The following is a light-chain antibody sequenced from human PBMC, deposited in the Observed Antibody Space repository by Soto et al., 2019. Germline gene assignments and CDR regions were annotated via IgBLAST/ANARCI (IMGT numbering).Light chain of an antibody. Sequence: DIQMTQSPSTLSASVGDRVTITCRASQSISSWLAWYQQKPGKAPKLLIYDASSLESGLPSRFSGSGSGTEFTLTISSLQPDDFATYYCQQYNSYSAFGQGTXV. CDR1: QSISSW. J-gene: IGKJ1*01. CDR2: DAS. CDR3: QQYNSYSA. V-gene: IGKV1-5*01.